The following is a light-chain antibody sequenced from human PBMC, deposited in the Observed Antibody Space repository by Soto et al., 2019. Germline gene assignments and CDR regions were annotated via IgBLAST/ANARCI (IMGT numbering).Light chain of an antibody. CDR3: AALDDSLNGPV. CDR1: SSNIGRNA. J-gene: IGLJ2*01. Sequence: QSVLTQTASASATPGQRVTISCSGSSSNIGRNAVNWYQQLPGTAPKLLVYNNNERPSGVPDRISGSKSGTSASLAISGLQSEDEGVYYCAALDDSLNGPVFGGGTKLTVL. V-gene: IGLV1-44*01. CDR2: NNN.